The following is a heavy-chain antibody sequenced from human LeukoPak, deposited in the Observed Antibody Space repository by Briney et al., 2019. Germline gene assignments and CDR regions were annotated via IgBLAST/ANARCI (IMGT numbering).Heavy chain of an antibody. CDR1: GFTFRDYP. Sequence: GGSLRLSCSASGFTFRDYPIHWIRQAPGEGLQYVSAISSAGGTTYYADSVRGRFTISRDNSKNTLYLQMSSLRAEDTALYYCVKVGDSGYGEYYQHWGQGTLVTVSS. CDR2: ISSAGGTT. D-gene: IGHD5-12*01. J-gene: IGHJ1*01. CDR3: VKVGDSGYGEYYQH. V-gene: IGHV3-64D*06.